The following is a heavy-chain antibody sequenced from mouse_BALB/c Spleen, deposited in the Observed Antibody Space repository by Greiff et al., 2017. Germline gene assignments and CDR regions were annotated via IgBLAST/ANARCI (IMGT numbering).Heavy chain of an antibody. Sequence: EVKLMDSGGDLVKPGGSLKLSCAASGFTFSSYGMSWVRQTPDKRLEWVATISSGGSYTYYPDSVKGRFTISRDNAKNTLYLQMSSLKSEDTAMYYCARQSGNYAMDYWGQGTSVTVSS. V-gene: IGHV5-6*01. CDR3: ARQSGNYAMDY. CDR1: GFTFSSYG. J-gene: IGHJ4*01. D-gene: IGHD1-1*01. CDR2: ISSGGSYT.